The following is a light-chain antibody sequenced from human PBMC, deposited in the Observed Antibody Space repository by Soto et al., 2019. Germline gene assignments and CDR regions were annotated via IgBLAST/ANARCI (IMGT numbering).Light chain of an antibody. J-gene: IGKJ1*01. V-gene: IGKV3-11*01. CDR3: QQHSHWPPWT. CDR2: GAS. Sequence: EVVLTQSPATLSLSPGERATLSCRASQNVRTFLDWYQQKPGQAPRLLIYGASNRATGIPARFSGTGSGTNFTLTIRSPEAEDFASYYCQQHSHWPPWTFGQGTRVEIQ. CDR1: QNVRTF.